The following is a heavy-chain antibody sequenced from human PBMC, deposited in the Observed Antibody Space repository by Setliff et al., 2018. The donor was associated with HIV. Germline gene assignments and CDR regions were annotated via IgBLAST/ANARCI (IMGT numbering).Heavy chain of an antibody. CDR1: GGTFSSYA. V-gene: IGHV1-69*10. CDR3: ARAVSGWYARKPSFDY. D-gene: IGHD6-19*01. CDR2: IIPILGIA. J-gene: IGHJ4*02. Sequence: SVKVSCKASGGTFSSYAISWVRQAPGQGLEWMGGIIPILGIANYAQKFQGRVTITADKSTSTAYMELSSLRSVDTAVYYCARAVSGWYARKPSFDYWGQGTLVTVSS.